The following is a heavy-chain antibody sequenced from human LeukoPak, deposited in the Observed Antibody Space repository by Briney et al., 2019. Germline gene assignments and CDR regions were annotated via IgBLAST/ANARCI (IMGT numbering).Heavy chain of an antibody. Sequence: PGGSLRLSCAASGFTFSSYWMHWVRQAPGKGLVWVSRIKSDGSGIMYADSVKGRFTISRDNAKNTLYLQMNSLRAEDTAVYYCAREWLGEGNGLDFWGQGTLVTVSS. V-gene: IGHV3-74*03. J-gene: IGHJ4*02. D-gene: IGHD3-10*01. CDR1: GFTFSSYW. CDR3: AREWLGEGNGLDF. CDR2: IKSDGSGI.